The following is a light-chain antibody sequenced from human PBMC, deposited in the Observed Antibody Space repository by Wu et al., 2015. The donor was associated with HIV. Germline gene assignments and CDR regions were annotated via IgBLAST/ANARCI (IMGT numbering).Light chain of an antibody. J-gene: IGKJ1*01. CDR2: GAS. Sequence: EIVMTQSPATLSVSPGERATLSCRASQSVSNNLAWYQQKAGQTPRLLIYGASTRATGIPVRFSGSGSGTDFTLIISRLEPEDFAVYYCQQYGSSPLTFGQGTKVEI. CDR1: QSVSNN. CDR3: QQYGSSPLT. V-gene: IGKV3-15*01.